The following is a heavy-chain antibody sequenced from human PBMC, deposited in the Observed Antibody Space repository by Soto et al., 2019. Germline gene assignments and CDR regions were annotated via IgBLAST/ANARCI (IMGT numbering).Heavy chain of an antibody. CDR3: AKSSSSSSGYKDYYYYGMDV. CDR1: GFTFSSNA. D-gene: IGHD6-6*01. CDR2: ISGSGYST. J-gene: IGHJ6*02. V-gene: IGHV3-23*01. Sequence: EVQLLESGGGFVQPGGSLRLSCAASGFTFSSNAMSWVRQAPGKGLEWVTAISGSGYSTYYADSVKGRFTISRDNSKNTLYLLMNSLRAEDTAVYYCAKSSSSSSGYKDYYYYGMDVWGQGTTVTVSS.